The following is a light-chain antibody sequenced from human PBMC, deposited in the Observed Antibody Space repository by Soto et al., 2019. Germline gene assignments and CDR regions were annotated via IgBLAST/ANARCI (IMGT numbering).Light chain of an antibody. J-gene: IGKJ2*01. CDR2: KAS. CDR3: QQYNSYSPYT. V-gene: IGKV1-5*03. Sequence: DIQMTQSPSTLSASVGDRVTITCRASQSISSWLAWYQQKPGKAPKLLIYKASSLESGVPSTFSGSGSGTEFTLTISSLQPDDVATYYCQQYNSYSPYTFGQGTKLEI. CDR1: QSISSW.